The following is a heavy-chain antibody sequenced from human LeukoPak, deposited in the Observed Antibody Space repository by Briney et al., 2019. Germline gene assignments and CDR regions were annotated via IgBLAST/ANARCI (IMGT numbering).Heavy chain of an antibody. CDR2: IIPIFGTA. V-gene: IGHV1-69*05. D-gene: IGHD5-12*01. CDR1: GGTFGSYA. J-gene: IGHJ6*03. CDR3: ARDRLGATIAYYYMDV. Sequence: GASVKVSCKASGGTFGSYAISWVRQAPGQGLEWMGGIIPIFGTANYAQKFQGRVTITTDESTSTAYMELSSLRSDDTAVYYCARDRLGATIAYYYMDVWGKGTTVTVSS.